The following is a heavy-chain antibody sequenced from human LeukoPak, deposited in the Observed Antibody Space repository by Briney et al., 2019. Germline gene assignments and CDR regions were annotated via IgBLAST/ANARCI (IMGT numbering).Heavy chain of an antibody. Sequence: ASVKVSCKASGYTFTSNYIHWVRQAPGQGLEWMGMIYPRDGSTSYAQKFQGRDTVTRDTSTSTVHMELSGLRSEDTAVYYCARDQEGFDYWGQGTLVTVSS. CDR2: IYPRDGST. V-gene: IGHV1-46*01. CDR1: GYTFTSNY. CDR3: ARDQEGFDY. J-gene: IGHJ4*02.